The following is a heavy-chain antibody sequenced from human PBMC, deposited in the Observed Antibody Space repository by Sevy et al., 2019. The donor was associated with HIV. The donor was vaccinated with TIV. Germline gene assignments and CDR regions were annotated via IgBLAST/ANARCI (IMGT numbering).Heavy chain of an antibody. CDR1: GFTFSDSA. D-gene: IGHD3-10*01. J-gene: IGHJ3*02. CDR3: AKHLWFGEWGAFDI. V-gene: IGHV3-23*01. CDR2: ISGSGGST. Sequence: GGSLRLSCAASGFTFSDSAIHWVRQAPGKGLEWVSAISGSGGSTYYADSVKGRFTISRDNSKNTLYLQMNSLRAEDTAVYYCAKHLWFGEWGAFDIWGQGTMVTVSS.